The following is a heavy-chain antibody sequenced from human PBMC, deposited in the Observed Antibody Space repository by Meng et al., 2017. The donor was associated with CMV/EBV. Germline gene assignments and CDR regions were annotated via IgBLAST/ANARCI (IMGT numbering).Heavy chain of an antibody. CDR1: GFTFSSYS. V-gene: IGHV3-48*04. CDR3: ARDRRTDQLLFLHYYYYGMDV. J-gene: IGHJ6*02. CDR2: ISSSSSTI. D-gene: IGHD2-2*01. Sequence: GESLKISCAASGFTFSSYSMNWVRQAPGEGLEWVSYISSSSSTIYYADSVKGRFTISRDNAKNSLYLQMNSLRAEDTAVYYCARDRRTDQLLFLHYYYYGMDVWGQGTTVTVSS.